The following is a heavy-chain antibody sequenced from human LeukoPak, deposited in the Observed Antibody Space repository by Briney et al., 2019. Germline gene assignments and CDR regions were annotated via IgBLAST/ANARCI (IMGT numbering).Heavy chain of an antibody. Sequence: SETLSLTCTVSGGSISSYYWSWIRQPAGKGLEWIGRIYTSGSTNYNPSLKSRVTISVDTSKNQFSLKLSSVTAADTAVYYCARAYYYDSSGYYDYWGQGTLVTVSS. CDR1: GGSISSYY. V-gene: IGHV4-4*07. CDR2: IYTSGST. D-gene: IGHD3-22*01. CDR3: ARAYYYDSSGYYDY. J-gene: IGHJ4*02.